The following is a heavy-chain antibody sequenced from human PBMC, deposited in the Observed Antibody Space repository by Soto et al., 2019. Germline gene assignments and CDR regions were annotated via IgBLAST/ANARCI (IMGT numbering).Heavy chain of an antibody. V-gene: IGHV4-4*02. Sequence: SETLSLTCAVSGGSISSKWWSWVRQPPGKGLEWIGEIYHSGSTNYNPSLKSRVTISVDKSKNQFSLEMRSVTAADTAVYYCAMNPGGFYDKSGPFDYWGQGTLVTVSS. J-gene: IGHJ4*02. CDR3: AMNPGGFYDKSGPFDY. CDR2: IYHSGST. D-gene: IGHD3-22*01. CDR1: GGSISSKW.